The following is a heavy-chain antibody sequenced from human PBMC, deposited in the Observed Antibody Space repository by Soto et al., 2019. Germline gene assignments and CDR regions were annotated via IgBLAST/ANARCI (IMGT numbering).Heavy chain of an antibody. Sequence: TSETLSLTCAVYGGSFSGYYWSWIRQPPGKGLEWVGEIYHSGTTHYNPSLKSRVTMSVDNSKNQFFLRLSSLTAADTAIYYCARIACASSRCFLLDYWGQGTLVTVSS. D-gene: IGHD2-2*01. CDR2: IYHSGTT. CDR1: GGSFSGYY. CDR3: ARIACASSRCFLLDY. V-gene: IGHV4-34*01. J-gene: IGHJ4*02.